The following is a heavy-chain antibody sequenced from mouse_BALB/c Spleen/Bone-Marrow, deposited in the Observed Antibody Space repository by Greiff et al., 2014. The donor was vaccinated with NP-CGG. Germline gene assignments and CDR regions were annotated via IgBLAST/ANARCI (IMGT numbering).Heavy chain of an antibody. D-gene: IGHD2-14*01. V-gene: IGHV5-12-2*01. CDR3: TRPRYPFYVMDS. J-gene: IGHJ4*01. CDR1: GITFRSNT. Sequence: DVHLVESGGGLVQPGGSLKLSCVVSGITFRSNTMSWIRQTPEKRLEWVAYITDVGGSTYYPDIVKGRFTISRDNAKNTLYLQMSSLKSEDTAMYYCTRPRYPFYVMDSWGQGTSVTVSS. CDR2: ITDVGGST.